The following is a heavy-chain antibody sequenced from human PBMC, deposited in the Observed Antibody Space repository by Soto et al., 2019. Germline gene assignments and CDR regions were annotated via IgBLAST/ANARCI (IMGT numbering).Heavy chain of an antibody. V-gene: IGHV3-23*01. J-gene: IGHJ4*02. CDR3: ARGAVMPDS. D-gene: IGHD3-16*01. CDR1: GFTFDSFA. Sequence: EVQLLESGGGLEQPGGSLRLSCAASGFTFDSFAMTWVRQAPGKGLEWVSAISPSGGSTFYADSVKGRFTISRDSSKNTLYLQMNSLRAEDTAVYYCARGAVMPDSWGQGTLVTVSS. CDR2: ISPSGGST.